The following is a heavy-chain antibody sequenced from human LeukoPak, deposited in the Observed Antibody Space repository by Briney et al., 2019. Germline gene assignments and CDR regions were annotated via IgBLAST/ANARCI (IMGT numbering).Heavy chain of an antibody. J-gene: IGHJ4*02. CDR2: ISGSGASA. CDR1: GFTFSNHA. D-gene: IGHD1/OR15-1a*01. CDR3: AKAWGGTSRNYFDS. Sequence: GGSLRLSCEGTGFTFSNHAMSWVRQAPGKGLEWISVISGSGASAYYADSVRGRFIISRDNSKNTLILQMSNLRAEDTAIYYCAKAWGGTSRNYFDSWGQGTLATVSS. V-gene: IGHV3-23*01.